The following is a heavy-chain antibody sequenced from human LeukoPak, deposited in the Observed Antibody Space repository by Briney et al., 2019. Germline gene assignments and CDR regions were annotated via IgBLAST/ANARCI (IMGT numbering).Heavy chain of an antibody. J-gene: IGHJ4*02. CDR3: TRAYDSSGYYRYFDY. Sequence: GGSLRLSCTASGFTFGGYAMSWVRQAQGKGLEWVGFIRSNAYGGTTEYAASVKGGFTISGDDSKRIAYLQMNSLKTEDTAVYYCTRAYDSSGYYRYFDYWGQGTLVTVSS. V-gene: IGHV3-49*04. CDR2: IRSNAYGGTT. CDR1: GFTFGGYA. D-gene: IGHD3-22*01.